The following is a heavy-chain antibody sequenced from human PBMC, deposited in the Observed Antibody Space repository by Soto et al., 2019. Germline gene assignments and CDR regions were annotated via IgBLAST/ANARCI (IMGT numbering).Heavy chain of an antibody. CDR1: GGSISSGDYY. J-gene: IGHJ4*02. D-gene: IGHD6-13*01. V-gene: IGHV4-30-4*01. CDR3: ARVIQQLASVDY. CDR2: IYYSGST. Sequence: QVQLQESGPGLVKPSQTLSLTCTVSGGSISSGDYYWSWIRQPPGKGLEWIGYIYYSGSTYYNPSLKSRXXIXVXKSKNQFSLKLSSVTAADTAVYYCARVIQQLASVDYWGQGTLVTVSS.